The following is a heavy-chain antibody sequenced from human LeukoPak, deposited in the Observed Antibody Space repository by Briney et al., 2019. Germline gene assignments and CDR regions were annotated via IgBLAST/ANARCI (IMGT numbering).Heavy chain of an antibody. CDR1: GFIFSTYW. D-gene: IGHD6-19*01. Sequence: GGSLRLSCAASGFIFSTYWMTWVRQAPGKGLEWVANIKQDGSETYYVDPVKGRFTISRDNAKNSLYLQMHSLRAEDAAVYYCVREGTTVALFDYWGQGSLVTVSS. CDR2: IKQDGSET. CDR3: VREGTTVALFDY. V-gene: IGHV3-7*01. J-gene: IGHJ4*02.